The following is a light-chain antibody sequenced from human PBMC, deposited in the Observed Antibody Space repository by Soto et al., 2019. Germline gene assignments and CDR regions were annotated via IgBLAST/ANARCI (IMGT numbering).Light chain of an antibody. Sequence: EIVLTQSPVTLSLSPGERAALSCRASQSVRNNYLAWYQQKLGQAPRLLIDGATARATGIPYRFSGSGSGTDFTLTISRLEPEDFAVYYCQQYGTSPWTFGQGTRVEIK. CDR2: GAT. V-gene: IGKV3-20*01. CDR3: QQYGTSPWT. J-gene: IGKJ1*01. CDR1: QSVRNNY.